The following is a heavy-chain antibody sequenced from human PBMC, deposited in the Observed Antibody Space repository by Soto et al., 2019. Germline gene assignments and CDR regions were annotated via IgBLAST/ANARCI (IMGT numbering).Heavy chain of an antibody. CDR3: ARRGYGSRWPNVYMDV. V-gene: IGHV3-64*01. J-gene: IGHJ6*03. CDR2: ISNNGAHT. CDR1: GFTFSNYE. Sequence: EAQLVESGGGVVQPGGSLRLSCAASGFTFSNYEMHWVRQAPGQGLEYVSGISNNGAHTDYAKSVKGRFTISRDNSENTLYLQMGSLRAEDMALYYCARRGYGSRWPNVYMDVWGIGTTVTVSS. D-gene: IGHD6-13*01.